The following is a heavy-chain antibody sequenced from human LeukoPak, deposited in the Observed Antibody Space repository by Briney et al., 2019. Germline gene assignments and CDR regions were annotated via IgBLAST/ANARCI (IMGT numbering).Heavy chain of an antibody. CDR1: GFTFSSYA. D-gene: IGHD2-2*02. CDR2: ISYDGSNK. J-gene: IGHJ4*02. CDR3: ARVDGYCSSTSCYTLSTVDY. V-gene: IGHV3-30-3*01. Sequence: GGSLRLSCAASGFTFSSYAMHWVRQAPGKGLEWVAVISYDGSNKYYADSVKGRFTISRDNSKNTLYLQMNSLRAEDTAVHYCARVDGYCSSTSCYTLSTVDYWGQGTLVTVSS.